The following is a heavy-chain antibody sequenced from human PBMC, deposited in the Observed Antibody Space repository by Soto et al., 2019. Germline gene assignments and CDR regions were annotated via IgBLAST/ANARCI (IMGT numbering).Heavy chain of an antibody. J-gene: IGHJ6*02. V-gene: IGHV4-39*02. Sequence: SETLSLTCTVSGGSISSSSYYWGWIRHPPGKGLEWIGSIYYSGSTYYNPSLKSRVTISVDTSKNQFSLNLSSVTAADTAVYYCAGGRGRQQLVMSYYYGMDVWGQGTTVTVSS. CDR1: GGSISSSSYY. CDR2: IYYSGST. CDR3: AGGRGRQQLVMSYYYGMDV. D-gene: IGHD6-13*01.